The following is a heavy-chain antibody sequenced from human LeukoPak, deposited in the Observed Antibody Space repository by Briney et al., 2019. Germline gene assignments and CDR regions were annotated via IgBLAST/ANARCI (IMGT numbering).Heavy chain of an antibody. J-gene: IGHJ4*02. CDR1: GFTLSSYA. D-gene: IGHD2-2*01. CDR3: GKAYCSSTSCPHNY. Sequence: GGSLRLSCAASGFTLSSYAMSWVRQALGKGLEWVSAISGSGGSTYYADSVKGRFTISRDNSKNTLYLQMNSLRAEDTAVYYCGKAYCSSTSCPHNYWGQGTLVTVSS. CDR2: ISGSGGST. V-gene: IGHV3-23*01.